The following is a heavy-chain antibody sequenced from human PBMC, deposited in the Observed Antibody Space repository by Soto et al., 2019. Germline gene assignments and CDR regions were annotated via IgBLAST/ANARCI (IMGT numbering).Heavy chain of an antibody. V-gene: IGHV3-21*01. CDR3: ARVDYGMDV. CDR2: IYDDGSSA. Sequence: PVGSLRLSCAASGFTFSVYTMGWVRQAPGKGLEWVSLIYDDGSSAFYADSVKGRFTISRDNAKNSLYLQMNDLGTGDTAVYYCARVDYGMDVWGQGTTVTVS. J-gene: IGHJ6*02. CDR1: GFTFSVYT.